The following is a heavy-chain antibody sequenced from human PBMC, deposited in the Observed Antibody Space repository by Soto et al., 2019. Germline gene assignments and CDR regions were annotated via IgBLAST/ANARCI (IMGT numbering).Heavy chain of an antibody. J-gene: IGHJ3*02. CDR3: ARDDGAWPNDAFDI. CDR2: ISSSSSYI. V-gene: IGHV3-21*01. CDR1: GFTFSSYS. Sequence: GGSLRLSCAASGFTFSSYSMNWVRQAPGKGLEWVSSISSSSSYIYYADSVKGRFTISRDNAKNSLYLQMNSLRAEDTAVYYCARDDGAWPNDAFDIWGQGTMVTVSS. D-gene: IGHD5-12*01.